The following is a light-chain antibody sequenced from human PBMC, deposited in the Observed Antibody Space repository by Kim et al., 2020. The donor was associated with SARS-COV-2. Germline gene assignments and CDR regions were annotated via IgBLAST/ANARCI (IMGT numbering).Light chain of an antibody. CDR3: QQTNTFPIT. CDR1: QDINNW. V-gene: IGKV1-12*01. Sequence: DIQMTQSPSSVSASVGYRVTITCRASQDINNWVAWFQQRPGKAPNLLVYAASRLHSGVPSRFDGSGSGTDFTLTISSLQPEDSATYYCQQTNTFPITFGQGTRLEIK. J-gene: IGKJ5*01. CDR2: AAS.